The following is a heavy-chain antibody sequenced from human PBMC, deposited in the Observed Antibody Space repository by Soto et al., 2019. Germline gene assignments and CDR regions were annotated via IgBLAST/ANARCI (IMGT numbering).Heavy chain of an antibody. CDR3: VKHEGDYDSSGYYLPFDYYGMDV. CDR2: ISSNGGST. CDR1: GFTFSSYA. Sequence: GGSLRLSCSASGFTFSSYAMHWVRQAPGKGLEYVSAISSNGGSTYYADTVKGRFTISRDNSENTLYLKMSSLRAEDTAVYYCVKHEGDYDSSGYYLPFDYYGMDVWGQGTTVTVSS. J-gene: IGHJ6*02. V-gene: IGHV3-64D*08. D-gene: IGHD3-22*01.